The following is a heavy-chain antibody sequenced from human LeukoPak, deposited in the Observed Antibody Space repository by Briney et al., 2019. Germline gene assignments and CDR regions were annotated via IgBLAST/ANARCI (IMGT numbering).Heavy chain of an antibody. CDR2: ISSSSSYI. V-gene: IGHV3-21*01. Sequence: GGSLRLSCAASGFTFSSYSMTWVRQAPGKGLEWVSSISSSSSYIYYADSVKGRFTISRDNAKNSLYLQMNSLRAEDTAVYYCARSGPDDFWSGFSNFYGMDVWGQGTTVTVSS. CDR3: ARSGPDDFWSGFSNFYGMDV. D-gene: IGHD3-3*01. J-gene: IGHJ6*02. CDR1: GFTFSSYS.